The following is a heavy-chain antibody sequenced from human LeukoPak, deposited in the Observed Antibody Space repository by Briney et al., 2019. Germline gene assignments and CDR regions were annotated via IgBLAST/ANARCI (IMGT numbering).Heavy chain of an antibody. CDR1: GFTFSSYW. CDR3: ARGLRYSYGYYFDY. CDR2: IKQDGSEK. D-gene: IGHD5-18*01. Sequence: PGGSLRLSCAASGFTFSSYWMSWVRQAPGKGLEWVANIKQDGSEKYYVDSVKGRFTISRDNAKNSLYLQMNSLRAEDTAVYYCARGLRYSYGYYFDYWGQGTLVAVSS. V-gene: IGHV3-7*04. J-gene: IGHJ4*02.